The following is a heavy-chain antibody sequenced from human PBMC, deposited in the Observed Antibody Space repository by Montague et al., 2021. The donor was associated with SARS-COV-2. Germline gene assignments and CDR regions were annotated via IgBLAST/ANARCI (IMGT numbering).Heavy chain of an antibody. V-gene: IGHV3-21*06. CDR3: AKDKFDYDSTGYPYDY. CDR2: IGSSSRNI. CDR1: GFTFSSYS. D-gene: IGHD3-22*01. Sequence: SLRLSCAASGFTFSSYSMNWVRQAPGRGLEWVSSIGSSSRNIYYADSLRGRFTISRDNARSLLFLQMNSLGAEDTAVYYCAKDKFDYDSTGYPYDYWGQGTLVTVSS. J-gene: IGHJ4*02.